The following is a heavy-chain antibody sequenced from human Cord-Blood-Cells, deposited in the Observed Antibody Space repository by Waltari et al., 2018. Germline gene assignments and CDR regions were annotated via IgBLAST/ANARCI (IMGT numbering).Heavy chain of an antibody. D-gene: IGHD6-6*01. CDR3: ARAAEYSSSYYYYGMDV. CDR1: GGSFSGYY. V-gene: IGHV4-34*01. J-gene: IGHJ6*02. Sequence: QVQLQQWGAGLLKPSETLSLTSADHGGSFSGYYWSWIRQPPGKGLEWIGEINHSGSTNYNPSLKSRVTISVDTSKNQFSLKLSSVTAADTAVYYCARAAEYSSSYYYYGMDVWGQGTTVTVSS. CDR2: INHSGST.